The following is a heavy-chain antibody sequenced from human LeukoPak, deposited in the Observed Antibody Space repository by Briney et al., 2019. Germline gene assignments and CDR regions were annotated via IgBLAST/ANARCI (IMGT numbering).Heavy chain of an antibody. CDR1: GLIFSNYA. Sequence: PGGSLRLSCAASGLIFSNYAMTWVRQAPGKGLEWVSAIGGSGDNTYYADSVKGRFTISRDNSKNTLYLQMNSLRAEDTAVYYCARDRTTAQGYYYGMDVWGQGTTVTVSS. CDR2: IGGSGDNT. CDR3: ARDRTTAQGYYYGMDV. D-gene: IGHD4-17*01. V-gene: IGHV3-23*01. J-gene: IGHJ6*02.